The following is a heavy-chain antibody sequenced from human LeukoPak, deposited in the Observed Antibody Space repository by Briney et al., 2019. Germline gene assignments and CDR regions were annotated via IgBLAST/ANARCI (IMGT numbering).Heavy chain of an antibody. D-gene: IGHD3-9*01. J-gene: IGHJ6*02. CDR1: GFTFSSYA. CDR3: AKDGIDDILTGYYYHGMDV. CDR2: ISYDGSNK. Sequence: GGSLRLSCAASGFTFSSYAMHWVRQAPGKGLEWVAVISYDGSNKYYADSVKGRFTISRDNSKNTLYLQMNSLRAEDTAVYYCAKDGIDDILTGYYYHGMDVWGQGTTVTVSS. V-gene: IGHV3-30-3*01.